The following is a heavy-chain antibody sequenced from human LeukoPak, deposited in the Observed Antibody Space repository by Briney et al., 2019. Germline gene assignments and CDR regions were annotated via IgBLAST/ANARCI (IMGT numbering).Heavy chain of an antibody. CDR1: GFTFSSYA. Sequence: PGGSLRLSCAASGFTFSSYAMGWVRQAPGKGLEWVSAITASGGNTYYADSVKGRVTISRDNSNNTLYLQVNSLRAEDTAVYYCTTDIPSYIAAAGPLQGPFDYWGQGTLVTVSS. V-gene: IGHV3-23*01. D-gene: IGHD6-13*01. CDR3: TTDIPSYIAAAGPLQGPFDY. CDR2: ITASGGNT. J-gene: IGHJ4*02.